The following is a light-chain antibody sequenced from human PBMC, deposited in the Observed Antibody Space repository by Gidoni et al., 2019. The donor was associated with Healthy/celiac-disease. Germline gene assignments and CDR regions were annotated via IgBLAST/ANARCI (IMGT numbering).Light chain of an antibody. CDR3: QQRSNWPSLT. V-gene: IGKV3-11*01. CDR1: QSVSSY. J-gene: IGKJ4*01. CDR2: DAS. Sequence: EIVLTQSPATLSLSPGERATLSGRASQSVSSYLAWYQQKPGQAPRLLIYDASNRATGIPARFSGSGSGTAFTLTISSLEPEDFAVYYCQQRSNWPSLTFGGGTKVEIK.